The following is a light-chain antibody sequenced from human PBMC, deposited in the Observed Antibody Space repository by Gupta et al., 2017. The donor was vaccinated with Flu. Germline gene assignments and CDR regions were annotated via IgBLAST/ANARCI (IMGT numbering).Light chain of an antibody. Sequence: GDRVTITCRASQGISSDLGWYQQKPGKAPKRLIYAASSLQSGVPSTFSGSGSGTEFTLTISSLQPEDFATYYCLQHNSYPLTFGQGTRLEIK. CDR1: QGISSD. V-gene: IGKV1-17*01. J-gene: IGKJ5*01. CDR2: AAS. CDR3: LQHNSYPLT.